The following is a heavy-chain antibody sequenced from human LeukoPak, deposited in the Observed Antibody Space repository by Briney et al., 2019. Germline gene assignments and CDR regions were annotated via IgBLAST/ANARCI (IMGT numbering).Heavy chain of an antibody. CDR3: ASVNSTPYP. D-gene: IGHD2-15*01. Sequence: SETLSLTCAVYGGSFSGYYWSWIRQPPGKGLEWIGEINHSGSTNYNPSLKSRVTISVDTSKNQFSLKLSSVTAADTAVYYCASVNSTPYPWGQGTLVTVSS. V-gene: IGHV4-34*01. CDR2: INHSGST. CDR1: GGSFSGYY. J-gene: IGHJ4*02.